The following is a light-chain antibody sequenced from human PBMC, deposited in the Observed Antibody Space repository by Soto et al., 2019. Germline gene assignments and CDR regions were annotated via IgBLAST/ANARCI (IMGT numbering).Light chain of an antibody. CDR3: TSYVGNDIWV. V-gene: IGLV2-8*01. CDR1: SSDVGAYKY. Sequence: QSALTQPPSASGSPGQSVTISCTGTSSDVGAYKYVSWYQQYPRKAPKLMIYEVTKRPSGVPDRFSGSKSGNTASLTVSGLQAEDEADYYCTSYVGNDIWVFGGGTKLTVL. J-gene: IGLJ3*02. CDR2: EVT.